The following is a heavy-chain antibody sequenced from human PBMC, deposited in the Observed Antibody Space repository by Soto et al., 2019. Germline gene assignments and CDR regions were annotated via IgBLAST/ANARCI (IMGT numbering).Heavy chain of an antibody. CDR1: GFIFTKNA. D-gene: IGHD4-17*01. CDR3: AGRTVTSSWTLDI. CDR2: ISGTAGRT. V-gene: IGHV3-23*01. Sequence: GGSLRLSCEASGFIFTKNAMSWVRQAPGKGLEWLSGISGTAGRTYYADSVKGRFTISRDTSKNTVYLQMNSLRAEDTAIYYCAGRTVTSSWTLDIWGQGTMVTVSS. J-gene: IGHJ3*02.